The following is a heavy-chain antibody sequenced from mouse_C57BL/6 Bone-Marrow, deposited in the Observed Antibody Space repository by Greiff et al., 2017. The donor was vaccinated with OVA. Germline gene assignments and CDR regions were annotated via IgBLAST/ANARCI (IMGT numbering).Heavy chain of an antibody. V-gene: IGHV1-64*01. CDR1: GYTFTSYW. Sequence: VQLQQSGAELVKPGASVKLSCKASGYTFTSYWMHWVKQRPGQGLEWIGMIHPNSGSTNYNEKFKSKATLTVDKSSSTAYMQLSSLTSEDSAVYYGARRPHPYWYFDVWGTGTTVTGSS. J-gene: IGHJ1*03. CDR3: ARRPHPYWYFDV. CDR2: IHPNSGST.